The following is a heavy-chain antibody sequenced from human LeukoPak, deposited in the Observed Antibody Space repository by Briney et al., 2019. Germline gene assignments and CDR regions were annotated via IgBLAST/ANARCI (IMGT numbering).Heavy chain of an antibody. V-gene: IGHV3-66*01. CDR2: IYTGGST. CDR1: GFTFSSYA. J-gene: IGHJ4*02. D-gene: IGHD2-21*02. CDR3: ARGQSYCGADCYSD. Sequence: GGSLRLSCAASGFTFSSYAMSWIRQTPGKGLDWVSVIYTGGSTNYGDSVKGRFTISRDNSKNTLYLQMNSLRADDTAIYYCARGQSYCGADCYSDWGQGTLVTVSS.